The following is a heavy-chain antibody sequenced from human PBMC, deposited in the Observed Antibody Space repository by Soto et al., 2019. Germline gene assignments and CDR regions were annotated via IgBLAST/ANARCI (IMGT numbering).Heavy chain of an antibody. CDR1: GFTFTSSA. CDR2: IVVGSGNT. CDR3: AAPAGRSGNYGYSYYYCMDV. J-gene: IGHJ6*02. Sequence: QMQLVQSGPEVKKPGTSVKVSCKASGFTFTSSAVQWVRQARGQRLEWIGWIVVGSGNTNYAQKFQERVTITRDMSTSTPYMELSSLRSEDTAVYYCAAPAGRSGNYGYSYYYCMDVWGQGTTVTVSS. D-gene: IGHD3-22*01. V-gene: IGHV1-58*01.